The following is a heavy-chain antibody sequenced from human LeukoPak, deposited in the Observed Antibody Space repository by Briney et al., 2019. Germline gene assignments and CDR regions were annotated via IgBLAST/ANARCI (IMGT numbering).Heavy chain of an antibody. CDR2: ISGSGGST. Sequence: PGRSLRFSCAASGFTSSSYAMSWVRQAPGKGLEWVSAISGSGGSTYYADSVKGRFTISRDNSKNTLYLQMNSLRAEDTAVYYCAKEYYYDSSGPFDYWGQGTLVTVSS. V-gene: IGHV3-23*01. CDR1: GFTSSSYA. J-gene: IGHJ4*02. D-gene: IGHD3-22*01. CDR3: AKEYYYDSSGPFDY.